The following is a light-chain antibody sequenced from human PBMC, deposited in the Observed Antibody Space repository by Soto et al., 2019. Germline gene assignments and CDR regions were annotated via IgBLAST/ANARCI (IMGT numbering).Light chain of an antibody. CDR1: KGINIC. V-gene: IGKV1-9*01. CDR2: GAS. Sequence: DIQLTQSPSFLSASVGDRATITCRASKGINICFAWYQQKPGKAPNLLISGASTWQSGVPWRFSGSGSGTDFTLTISGLQADDFATYYCQQDNSFPYTFGQGTRME. J-gene: IGKJ2*01. CDR3: QQDNSFPYT.